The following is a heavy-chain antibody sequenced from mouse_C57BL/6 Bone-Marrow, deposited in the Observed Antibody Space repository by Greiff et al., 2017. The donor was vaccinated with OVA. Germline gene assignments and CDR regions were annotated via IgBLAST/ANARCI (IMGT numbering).Heavy chain of an antibody. CDR2: ISNLAYSI. CDR1: GFTFSDYG. J-gene: IGHJ4*01. V-gene: IGHV5-15*01. D-gene: IGHD1-1*01. CDR3: ARKDYGSSFYAMDY. Sequence: EVKVVESGGGLVQPGGSLKLSCAASGFTFSDYGMAWVRQAPRKGPEWVAVISNLAYSIYYADTVTGRFTISRENTKNTLYMEMSSLRSEDTAMYYCARKDYGSSFYAMDYWGQGTSVTVSS.